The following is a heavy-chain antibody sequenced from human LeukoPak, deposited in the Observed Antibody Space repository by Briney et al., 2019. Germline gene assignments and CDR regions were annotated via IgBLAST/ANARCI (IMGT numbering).Heavy chain of an antibody. J-gene: IGHJ5*02. CDR2: ISYDGTNK. CDR3: ARGIIVVVAATSNWFDP. Sequence: GGSLRLSCAASGFTFRNYGMHWVRQAPGKGLEWVAVISYDGTNKYYADSVKGRFTISRDNSENILYLQMNSLRAEDTAIYYCARGIIVVVAATSNWFDPWGQGTLVTVSS. D-gene: IGHD2-15*01. CDR1: GFTFRNYG. V-gene: IGHV3-30*03.